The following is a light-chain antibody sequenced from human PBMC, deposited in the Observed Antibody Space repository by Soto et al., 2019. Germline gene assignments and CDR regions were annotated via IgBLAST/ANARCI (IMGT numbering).Light chain of an antibody. J-gene: IGLJ3*02. CDR3: FSYTANDNWV. V-gene: IGLV2-14*03. Sequence: QSALTQPASVSGSPGQSITLSCTGTSSDVGAYNYVSWYQQLPGKAPQLIISAVRQRPSGVPDRFSGSKSGNTASLTISGLQTDDEADYFCFSYTANDNWVFGGGTKLTVL. CDR2: AVR. CDR1: SSDVGAYNY.